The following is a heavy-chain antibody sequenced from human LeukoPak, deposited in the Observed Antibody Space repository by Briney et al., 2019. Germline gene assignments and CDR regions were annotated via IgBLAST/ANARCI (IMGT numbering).Heavy chain of an antibody. CDR1: GATFSSYA. J-gene: IGHJ4*02. D-gene: IGHD5-18*01. CDR2: IIPIFGTA. V-gene: IGHV1-69*05. CDR3: ARGGDTAMVTISYYFDY. Sequence: SVKVSCKASGATFSSYAISWVRQAPGQGLEWMGGIIPIFGTANYAQKFQGRVTITTDESTSTAYMELSSLRSEDTAVYYCARGGDTAMVTISYYFDYWGQGTLVTVSS.